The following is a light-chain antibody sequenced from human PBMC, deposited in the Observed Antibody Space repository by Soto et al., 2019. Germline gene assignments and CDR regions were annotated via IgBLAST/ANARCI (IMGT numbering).Light chain of an antibody. V-gene: IGLV1-47*01. CDR1: SSNIGSNY. Sequence: QSVLTQPPSASGTPGQRVTISCSGSSSNIGSNYVYWYQQLPGPAPKLLIYRNNQRPSGVPDRFSGSKSGTSASLAISGLLSEDEADYYCAAWDESLSGRVFGGGTKLTVL. CDR3: AAWDESLSGRV. CDR2: RNN. J-gene: IGLJ3*02.